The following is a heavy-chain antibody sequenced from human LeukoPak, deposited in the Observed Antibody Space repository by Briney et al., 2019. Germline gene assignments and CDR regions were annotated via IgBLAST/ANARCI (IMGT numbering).Heavy chain of an antibody. CDR1: GFTVSSNY. D-gene: IGHD2-21*02. CDR3: ARSVMVTECCWFDP. CDR2: IYSDGTT. Sequence: GGSLRLSCAASGFTVSSNYMSWVRQAPGKGLEWVSLIYSDGTTYYADSVKGRFTISRDNPKNTLYLQMNSLRVEDTAVYYCARSVMVTECCWFDPWGQGTLVTVSS. J-gene: IGHJ5*02. V-gene: IGHV3-53*01.